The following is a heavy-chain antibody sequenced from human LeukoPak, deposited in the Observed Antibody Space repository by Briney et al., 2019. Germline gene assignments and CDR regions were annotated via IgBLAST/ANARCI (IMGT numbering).Heavy chain of an antibody. CDR2: ISAYNGNT. J-gene: IGHJ4*02. CDR3: ARALVDGYKELGY. Sequence: GASVKVSCKASGYTFTTYGITWVRQAPGQGLEWMGWISAYNGNTNYAQKLQGRVTMTTDTSTSTAYMELRSLRADDTAVYYCARALVDGYKELGYWGQGNLVSASS. CDR1: GYTFTTYG. D-gene: IGHD5-24*01. V-gene: IGHV1-18*01.